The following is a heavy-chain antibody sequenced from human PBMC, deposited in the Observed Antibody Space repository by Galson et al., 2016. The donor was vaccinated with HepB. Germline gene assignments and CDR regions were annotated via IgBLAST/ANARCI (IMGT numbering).Heavy chain of an antibody. D-gene: IGHD2-21*02. CDR1: GFTFSGSS. J-gene: IGHJ5*02. Sequence: SLRLSCAASGFTFSGSSMSWVRQAPGKGLEWVSAIVPGGDTTYYTDSVRARFIVSRDNSKYTLYLQMNSLRADDTAVYYCAKGGDYDAWGQGTLVIVSS. V-gene: IGHV3-23*01. CDR3: AKGGDYDA. CDR2: IVPGGDTT.